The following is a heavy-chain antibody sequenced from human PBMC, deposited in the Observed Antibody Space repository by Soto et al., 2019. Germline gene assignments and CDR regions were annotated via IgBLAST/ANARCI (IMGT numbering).Heavy chain of an antibody. CDR2: INHSGST. J-gene: IGHJ4*02. CDR1: GGSFSGYY. Sequence: SETLSLTCAVYGGSFSGYYWSWIRQPPGKGLEWIGEINHSGSTNYNPSLKSRVTISVDTSKNQFSLKLSSVTAADTAVYYCARVFVSQIVVVVAATGYYFDYWGQGTLVTVSS. CDR3: ARVFVSQIVVVVAATGYYFDY. D-gene: IGHD2-15*01. V-gene: IGHV4-34*01.